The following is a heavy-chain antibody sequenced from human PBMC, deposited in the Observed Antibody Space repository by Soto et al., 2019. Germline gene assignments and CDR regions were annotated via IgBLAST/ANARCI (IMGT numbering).Heavy chain of an antibody. J-gene: IGHJ4*02. Sequence: GGSLRLSCAASGFTFSDYYMSWIRQAPGKGLEWVSYISSTISYTHYADSVKGRFTISRDNAKNSLYLQMNSLRAEDTAVYYCARYIYGYADYWGQGTLVTVSS. CDR1: GFTFSDYY. V-gene: IGHV3-11*06. CDR2: ISSTISYT. CDR3: ARYIYGYADY. D-gene: IGHD5-18*01.